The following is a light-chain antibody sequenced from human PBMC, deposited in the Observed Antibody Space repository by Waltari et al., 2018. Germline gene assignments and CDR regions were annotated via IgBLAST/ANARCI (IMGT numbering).Light chain of an antibody. CDR1: TSDPGGYNS. J-gene: IGLJ3*02. Sequence: QSALTHPATVSGSHGQSITTSRTGATSDPGGYNSVSWYQQRPGKAPKPLIFDDSNRPSGVSNLFSGSNSGNTASLTISGLQAEDEAAYYCGSYTGSTTWVCGGGTKLTVL. CDR2: DDS. V-gene: IGLV2-14*03. CDR3: GSYTGSTTWV.